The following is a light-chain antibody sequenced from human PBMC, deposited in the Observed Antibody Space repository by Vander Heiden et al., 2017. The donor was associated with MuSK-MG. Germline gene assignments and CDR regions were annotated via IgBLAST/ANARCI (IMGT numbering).Light chain of an antibody. CDR2: GAS. V-gene: IGKV3-20*01. CDR3: QQYGSSPPIT. CDR1: QSVSSSY. J-gene: IGKJ5*01. Sequence: DIVLTQSPCPLSLSPGERATLSCRASQSVSSSYLAWYQQKPGQAPRLLIYGASSRATGIPDRFSGSGSGTDFTLTISRLEPEDFAVYYCQQYGSSPPITFGQGTRLEIK.